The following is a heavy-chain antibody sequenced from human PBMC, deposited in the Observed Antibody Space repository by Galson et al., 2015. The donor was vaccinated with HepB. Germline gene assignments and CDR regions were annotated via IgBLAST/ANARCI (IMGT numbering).Heavy chain of an antibody. CDR1: GGTFSSYA. CDR3: ARIGPPVTTVTTREGDY. D-gene: IGHD4-17*01. Sequence: SVKVSCKASGGTFSSYAISWVRQAPGQGLEWMGRIIPIFGTANYAQKFQGRVTITADESTSTAHMELSSLRSEDTAVYYCARIGPPVTTVTTREGDYWGQGTLVTVSS. CDR2: IIPIFGTA. V-gene: IGHV1-69*13. J-gene: IGHJ4*02.